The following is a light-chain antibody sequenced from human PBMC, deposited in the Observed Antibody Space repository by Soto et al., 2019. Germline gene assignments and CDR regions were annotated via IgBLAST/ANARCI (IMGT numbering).Light chain of an antibody. Sequence: QSVLTQPPSASGTPGQRVTISCSGSGSNMGTHYVYWYQQLPGMAPKLLISRNNQRPSGVPGRFSGSKSGTSASLAISGLGSEDGADYFWAAGVANRGVVVFGGGTKLTVL. CDR1: GSNMGTHY. V-gene: IGLV1-47*01. CDR3: AAGVANRGVVV. J-gene: IGLJ2*01. CDR2: RNN.